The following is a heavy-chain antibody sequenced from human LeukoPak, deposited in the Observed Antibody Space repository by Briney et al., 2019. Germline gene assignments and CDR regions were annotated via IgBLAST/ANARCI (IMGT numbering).Heavy chain of an antibody. V-gene: IGHV3-7*01. CDR2: IKQDGSEK. D-gene: IGHD3-22*01. CDR3: ARDNYYDSSGYALFDY. Sequence: GGSLRLSCAASGFTFSSYSMSWVRQAPGKGLEWVANIKQDGSEKYYVDSVKGRFTISRDNAKNSLYLQMNSLRAEDTAVYYCARDNYYDSSGYALFDYWGQGTLVTVSS. CDR1: GFTFSSYS. J-gene: IGHJ4*02.